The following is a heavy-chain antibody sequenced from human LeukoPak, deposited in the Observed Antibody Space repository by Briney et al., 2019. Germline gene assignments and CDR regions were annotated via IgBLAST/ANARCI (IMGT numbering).Heavy chain of an antibody. Sequence: PGGSLRLSCAASGFTFSSYGMHWVRQAPGKGLEWVAVISYDGSNKYYADSVKGRFTISRDNSKNTLYLQMNSLRAEDTAVYYCAKENSGYSSGWYPGHYGMDVWGQGTTVTVSS. CDR3: AKENSGYSSGWYPGHYGMDV. CDR1: GFTFSSYG. CDR2: ISYDGSNK. V-gene: IGHV3-30*18. D-gene: IGHD6-19*01. J-gene: IGHJ6*02.